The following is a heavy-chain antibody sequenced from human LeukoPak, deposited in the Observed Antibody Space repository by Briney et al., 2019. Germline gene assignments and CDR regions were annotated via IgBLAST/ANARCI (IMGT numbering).Heavy chain of an antibody. J-gene: IGHJ4*02. D-gene: IGHD2/OR15-2a*01. CDR1: GFSFSSYG. CDR2: IRYDGRNE. CDR3: ARALRTTFGVFNPGGDY. Sequence: PGRSLRLSCAASGFSFSSYGLHWVRQAPGKGLEWVAFIRYDGRNEYYADSVKGRFTISRDNSKNTLYLQINRLRAEDTAMYYCARALRTTFGVFNPGGDYWGQGTLVNVSS. V-gene: IGHV3-33*01.